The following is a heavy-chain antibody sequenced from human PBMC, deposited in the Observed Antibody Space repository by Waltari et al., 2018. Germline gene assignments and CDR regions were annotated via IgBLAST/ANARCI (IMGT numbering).Heavy chain of an antibody. CDR1: GYSISSGYY. J-gene: IGHJ5*02. D-gene: IGHD2-2*01. Sequence: QVQLQESGPGLVKPSETLSLTCAVSGYSISSGYYWSWIRQPPGKGLEWIGEINHSGSTNYNPSLKSRVTISVDTSKNQFSLKLSSVTAADTAVYYCARGRFLGYCSSTSCYEWFDPWGQGTLVTVSS. CDR3: ARGRFLGYCSSTSCYEWFDP. V-gene: IGHV4-38-2*01. CDR2: INHSGST.